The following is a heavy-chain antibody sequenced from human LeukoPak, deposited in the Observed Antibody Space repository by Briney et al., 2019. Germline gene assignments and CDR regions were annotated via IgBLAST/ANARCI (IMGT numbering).Heavy chain of an antibody. CDR3: ARGRGEGRGIAMVRGVRAPSYNWFDP. J-gene: IGHJ5*02. D-gene: IGHD3-10*01. V-gene: IGHV4-39*07. CDR1: GGSISSSTYY. CDR2: MYYSSGNT. Sequence: SETLSLTCTVSGGSISSSTYYWGWIRQPPGKGLEWIGSMYYSSGNTYYNPSLKSRVTISVDTSKNQFSLKLSSVTAADTAVYYCARGRGEGRGIAMVRGVRAPSYNWFDPWGRGTQVTVSS.